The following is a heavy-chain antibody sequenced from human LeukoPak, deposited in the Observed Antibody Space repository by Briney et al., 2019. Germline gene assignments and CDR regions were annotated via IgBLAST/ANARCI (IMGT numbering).Heavy chain of an antibody. CDR1: GGSITNYY. CDR3: ARETYNSGWYFDY. V-gene: IGHV4-59*01. D-gene: IGHD6-19*01. CDR2: IYNSENT. Sequence: SETLSLTCSVSGGSITNYYWSWVRQPPGKGLEWIGYIYNSENTKYNPSLKSRVTISVDTSKNQFSLRLSSVSAADTAVYYCARETYNSGWYFDYWGQGTLVTVSS. J-gene: IGHJ4*02.